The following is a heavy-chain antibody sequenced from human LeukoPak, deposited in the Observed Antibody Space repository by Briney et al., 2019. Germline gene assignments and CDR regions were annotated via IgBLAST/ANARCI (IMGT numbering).Heavy chain of an antibody. Sequence: SETLSLTCTVSGSSINNYYWSWIRQPPGKGLEWIGYICYTGSTNYTPSFKSRVTISVDTSKNQFSLKANSVTAADTAVYYCARAPGDILTGYWFDPWGQGALVTVSS. CDR1: GSSINNYY. V-gene: IGHV4-59*01. CDR2: ICYTGST. CDR3: ARAPGDILTGYWFDP. J-gene: IGHJ5*02. D-gene: IGHD3-9*01.